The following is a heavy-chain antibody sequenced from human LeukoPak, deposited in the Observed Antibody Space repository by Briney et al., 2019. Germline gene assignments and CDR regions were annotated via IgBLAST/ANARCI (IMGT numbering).Heavy chain of an antibody. CDR3: ARGHYAYYN. V-gene: IGHV3-7*01. CDR1: GYTLSDYR. J-gene: IGHJ4*02. Sequence: PGGSLRLSCSASGYTLSDYRMTRVRQATGKGLERVAYKNASDIFYVDSVRGRFTIPRDDDKNSLYRQVNSLSVEDMAVYYCARGHYAYYNWGQGTLVTVSS. D-gene: IGHD3-22*01. CDR2: KNASDI.